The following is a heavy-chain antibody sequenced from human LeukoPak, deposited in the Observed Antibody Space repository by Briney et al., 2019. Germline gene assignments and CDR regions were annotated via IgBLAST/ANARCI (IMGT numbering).Heavy chain of an antibody. CDR2: INPNSGGT. V-gene: IGHV1-2*02. CDR1: GYTFTGYY. D-gene: IGHD3-3*01. CDR3: ARGGVTIFGVAVPEYYYYMDV. J-gene: IGHJ6*03. Sequence: ASVKVSCKASGYTFTGYYMHWVRQAPGQGLEWMGWINPNSGGTNYAQKFQGRVTMTRDTSISTAYMELSRLRSDDTAVYYCARGGVTIFGVAVPEYYYYMDVWGKGTTVTVSS.